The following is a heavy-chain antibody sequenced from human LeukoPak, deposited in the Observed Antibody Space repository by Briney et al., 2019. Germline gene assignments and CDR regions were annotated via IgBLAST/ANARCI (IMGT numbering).Heavy chain of an antibody. CDR3: ARHFGSVFHYFDY. V-gene: IGHV4-59*08. CDR1: GGSISSYY. J-gene: IGHJ4*02. D-gene: IGHD1-26*01. Sequence: SETPSLTCTVSGGSISSYYWSWIRQPPGKGLEWIGYIYYSGSTNYNPSLKSRVTISVDTSKNQFSLKLSSVTAADTAVYYCARHFGSVFHYFDYWGQGTLVTVSS. CDR2: IYYSGST.